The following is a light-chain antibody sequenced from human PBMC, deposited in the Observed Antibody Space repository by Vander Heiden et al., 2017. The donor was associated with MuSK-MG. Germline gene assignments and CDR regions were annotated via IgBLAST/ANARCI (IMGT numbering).Light chain of an antibody. Sequence: QTVVTQAPSFSVSPGGTVTLTCDLSSGSVSTSYYPSWYQHTPGQAPRTLIYNTDTRSSGVPDRFSGSILGNKAALTITGAQADDESDYYCVLYIGSGISVFGGGTKLTVL. V-gene: IGLV8-61*01. CDR1: SGSVSTSYY. J-gene: IGLJ3*02. CDR3: VLYIGSGISV. CDR2: NTD.